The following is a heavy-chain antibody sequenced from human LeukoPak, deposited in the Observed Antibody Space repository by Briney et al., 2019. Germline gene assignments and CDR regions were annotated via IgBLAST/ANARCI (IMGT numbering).Heavy chain of an antibody. V-gene: IGHV3-9*01. D-gene: IGHD6-19*01. Sequence: GGSLRLSCAGSGFIFNNYAMHWVRQPPGKDLEWVSGISWNSGSIDYADSVKGRFTISRDNAKNSLYLQMNSLRVEDTAFYYCAKDNRRHYTSGPNPDSLHWGQGALVTVSS. J-gene: IGHJ4*02. CDR3: AKDNRRHYTSGPNPDSLH. CDR2: ISWNSGSI. CDR1: GFIFNNYA.